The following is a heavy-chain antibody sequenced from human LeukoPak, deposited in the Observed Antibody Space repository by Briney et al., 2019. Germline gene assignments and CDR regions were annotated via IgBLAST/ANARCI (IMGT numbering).Heavy chain of an antibody. J-gene: IGHJ4*02. CDR2: ISSSGSDV. D-gene: IGHD4-23*01. Sequence: GGSLRLSCAASGFTFSSYCMDWVRQTPGKGLEWVSYISSSGSDVYYADSVKGRFTISRDNAKNSLYLHMNSLRAEDTAVYYCARDYGGSSPFDYWGQGTLVTVSS. V-gene: IGHV3-21*05. CDR1: GFTFSSYC. CDR3: ARDYGGSSPFDY.